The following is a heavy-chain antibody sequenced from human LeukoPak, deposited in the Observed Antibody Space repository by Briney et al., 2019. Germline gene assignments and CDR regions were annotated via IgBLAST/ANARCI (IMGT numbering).Heavy chain of an antibody. D-gene: IGHD3-10*01. V-gene: IGHV3-30*02. CDR3: AKDRVWGSGLGRWFDP. CDR2: IRYDGSNK. Sequence: GGSLRLSCAASGFTFSSYGMHWVRQAPGKGLEWVAFIRYDGSNKYYADSVKGRFTISRHNSKNTLYLQMNSLRAEDTAVYYCAKDRVWGSGLGRWFDPWGQGTLVTVSS. J-gene: IGHJ5*02. CDR1: GFTFSSYG.